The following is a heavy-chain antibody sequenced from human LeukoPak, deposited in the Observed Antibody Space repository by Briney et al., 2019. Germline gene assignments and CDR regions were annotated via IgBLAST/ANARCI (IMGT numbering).Heavy chain of an antibody. J-gene: IGHJ3*02. CDR2: INPSGGRT. Sequence: ASVKVSCKASGYTFTSYYVHWVRQAPGQGLEWMGIINPSGGRTSYAQKFQGRVTMTRDMSTSTVYMELSSLRSEDTAVYYCARVNSDDAFDIWGQGTMVTVSS. CDR1: GYTFTSYY. D-gene: IGHD4-23*01. V-gene: IGHV1-46*01. CDR3: ARVNSDDAFDI.